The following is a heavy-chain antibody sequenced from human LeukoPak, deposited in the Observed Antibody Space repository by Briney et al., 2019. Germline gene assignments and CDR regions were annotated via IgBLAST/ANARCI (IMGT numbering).Heavy chain of an antibody. Sequence: SETLSFTCAVSGYSISSGYYWGWIRRSPGTGLEWIGSIYHSGGSYYNPSLKSRVTISEDTSKNQFSLKLSSMSAADTAVYYCATAVVITPFDYWGQGILVTVCS. CDR3: ATAVVITPFDY. V-gene: IGHV4-38-2*01. D-gene: IGHD3-22*01. CDR1: GYSISSGYY. J-gene: IGHJ4*02. CDR2: IYHSGGS.